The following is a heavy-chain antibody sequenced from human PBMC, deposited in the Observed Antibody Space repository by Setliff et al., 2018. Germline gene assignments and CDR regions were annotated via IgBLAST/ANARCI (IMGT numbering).Heavy chain of an antibody. Sequence: KASETLSLTCSVYGESFSNNYWSWIRQTPGRGLEWIGESNHGGSTSYNPSLKSRLTMSVDTSKNQFSLKLTSVTAADTAVYYCARAQVVFGDNDLPDIWGRGTMVTVSS. D-gene: IGHD2-21*01. V-gene: IGHV4-34*01. J-gene: IGHJ3*02. CDR3: ARAQVVFGDNDLPDI. CDR2: SNHGGST. CDR1: GESFSNNY.